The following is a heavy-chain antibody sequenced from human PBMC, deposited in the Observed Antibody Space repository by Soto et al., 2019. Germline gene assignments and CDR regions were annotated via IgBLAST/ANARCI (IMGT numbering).Heavy chain of an antibody. V-gene: IGHV3-13*01. CDR3: ARAGCSSTSCSYYYQNGMDV. CDR2: IGSPGDT. J-gene: IGHJ6*02. CDR1: GFPLRNYD. D-gene: IGHD2-2*01. Sequence: GGSQILPCAGSGFPLRNYDIHWVRQPTGTGLEWVSGIGSPGDTYYAGSVEGRFSISRENAKNSFYLQMDSLRAEDTAVYYCARAGCSSTSCSYYYQNGMDVWGQGTTVTVSS.